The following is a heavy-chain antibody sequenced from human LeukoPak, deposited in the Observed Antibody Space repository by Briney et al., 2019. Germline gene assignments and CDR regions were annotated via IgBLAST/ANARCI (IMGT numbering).Heavy chain of an antibody. CDR3: ARGLRDRDAGDY. J-gene: IGHJ4*02. D-gene: IGHD1-14*01. CDR1: GYTFINYG. V-gene: IGHV1-18*01. CDR2: ISAYNGNT. Sequence: ASVKVSCKASGYTFINYGITWVRQAPGQGLEWMGWISAYNGNTNYAQKLQGRVTMTTDTSTSTAYMELRSLGSDDTAVYYCARGLRDRDAGDYWGQGTLVTVSS.